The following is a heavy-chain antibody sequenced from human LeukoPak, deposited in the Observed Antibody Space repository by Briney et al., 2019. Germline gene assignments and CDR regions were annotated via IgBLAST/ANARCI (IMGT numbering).Heavy chain of an antibody. CDR2: INSKSGGT. J-gene: IGHJ5*02. V-gene: IGHV1-2*02. CDR1: GYTFTDYH. Sequence: ASVKVSCKASGYTFTDYHIHWVRQAPGQGLEWVGWINSKSGGTNYAQKFQGRVTMTRDTSISTAYMELSRLRSDDTAVYYCARDIGQDNSGYRGCLDPWGQGTLVTVSS. CDR3: ARDIGQDNSGYRGCLDP. D-gene: IGHD3-22*01.